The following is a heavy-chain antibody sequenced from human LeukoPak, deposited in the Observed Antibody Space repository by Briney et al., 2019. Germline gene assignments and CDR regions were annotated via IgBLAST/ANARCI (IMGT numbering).Heavy chain of an antibody. J-gene: IGHJ4*02. CDR3: ARDRSNYGSGSYYKFDY. CDR1: GFTFSSYW. V-gene: IGHV3-74*01. CDR2: INSDGSST. Sequence: GGSLRLSCAASGFTFSSYWMHWVRQDPGKGLVWVSRINSDGSSTSYADSVKGRFSSSRDNATSTLYLQKNSLRAGDTAVYYCARDRSNYGSGSYYKFDYWGQGTLVTVSS. D-gene: IGHD3-10*01.